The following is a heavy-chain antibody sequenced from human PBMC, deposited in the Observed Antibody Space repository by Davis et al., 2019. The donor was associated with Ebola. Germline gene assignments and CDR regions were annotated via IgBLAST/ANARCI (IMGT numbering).Heavy chain of an antibody. CDR1: GGSISSYY. Sequence: PSETLSLTCTVSGGSISSYYWSWIRQPPGKGLEWIGYIYHSGSTYYNPSLKSRVTISVDRSKNQFSLKLSSVTAADTAVYYCARVNGYDGFDYWGQGTLVTVSS. J-gene: IGHJ4*02. CDR2: IYHSGST. CDR3: ARVNGYDGFDY. V-gene: IGHV4-59*12. D-gene: IGHD3-3*01.